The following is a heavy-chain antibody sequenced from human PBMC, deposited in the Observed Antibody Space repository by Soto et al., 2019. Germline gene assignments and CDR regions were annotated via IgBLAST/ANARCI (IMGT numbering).Heavy chain of an antibody. CDR3: ARDDYKDGRNNWFEP. CDR2: IYYSGST. CDR1: GDSISSRSYY. Sequence: PSETLSLTCTVTGDSISSRSYYWGWIRQPPGKGLDWIGSIYYSGSTYNNPSLRSRVSMSIDTSKDQFSLKLKSVTAADTAVYYCARDDYKDGRNNWFEPWGQGTLVTVSS. V-gene: IGHV4-39*07. J-gene: IGHJ5*02. D-gene: IGHD3-16*01.